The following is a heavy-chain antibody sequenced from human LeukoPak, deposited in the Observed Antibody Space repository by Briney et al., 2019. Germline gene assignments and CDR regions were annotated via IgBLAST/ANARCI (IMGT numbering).Heavy chain of an antibody. D-gene: IGHD2-21*01. Sequence: GGSLRLSCGASGFIFDTHDMHWVRQAPGKGLEWVASINEDGSEIHYVDSVKGRFTISRDNAKDSLYLQMNSLTAEDTAMYYCVRAYHPGGWFDPWGQGTLVTVSS. CDR3: VRAYHPGGWFDP. J-gene: IGHJ5*02. CDR1: GFIFDTHD. V-gene: IGHV3-7*04. CDR2: INEDGSEI.